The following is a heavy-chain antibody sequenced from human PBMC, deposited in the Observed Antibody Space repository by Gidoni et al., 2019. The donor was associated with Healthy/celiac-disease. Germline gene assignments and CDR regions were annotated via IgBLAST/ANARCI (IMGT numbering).Heavy chain of an antibody. D-gene: IGHD4-17*01. Sequence: QVQLVQSGAEVKKPGSSVKVSCKASGGTFSSYAISWVRQAPGQGLEWMGGIIPIFGTANYAQKFQGRVTITADESTSTAYMELSSLRSEDTAVYYCAREVVRATVTAYAFDIWGQGTMVTVSS. CDR1: GGTFSSYA. J-gene: IGHJ3*02. CDR2: IIPIFGTA. V-gene: IGHV1-69*01. CDR3: AREVVRATVTAYAFDI.